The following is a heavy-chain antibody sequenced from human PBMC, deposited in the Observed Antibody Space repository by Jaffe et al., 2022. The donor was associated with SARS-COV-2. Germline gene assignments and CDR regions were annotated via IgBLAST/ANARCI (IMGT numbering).Heavy chain of an antibody. CDR3: TTPFRKDWYFDR. V-gene: IGHV3-15*01. Sequence: EVQLVESGGGLVKPGGSLRLSCVASGFTFSNAWMSWVRQAPGKGLDWVGRIKTETDGGTAEYAAPVKGRFTISRDDSKNTLYLQMSSLKTEDTAVYYCTTPFRKDWYFDRWGRGTLVTVSS. J-gene: IGHJ2*01. CDR1: GFTFSNAW. CDR2: IKTETDGGTA. D-gene: IGHD3-10*01.